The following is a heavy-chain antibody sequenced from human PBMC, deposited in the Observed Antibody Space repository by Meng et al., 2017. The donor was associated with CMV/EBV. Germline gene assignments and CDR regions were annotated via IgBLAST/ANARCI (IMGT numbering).Heavy chain of an antibody. CDR2: INHSGST. CDR3: ARYSSWPGLASA. D-gene: IGHD6-13*01. J-gene: IGHJ5*02. Sequence: SQTLSLTCAVYGGSFSGYYWSWIRQPPGKGLEWIGEINHSGSTNYNPSLKSRVTISVGTSKNQFSLKLSSVTAADTAVYYCARYSSWPGLASAWGQGTLVTVSS. CDR1: GGSFSGYY. V-gene: IGHV4-34*01.